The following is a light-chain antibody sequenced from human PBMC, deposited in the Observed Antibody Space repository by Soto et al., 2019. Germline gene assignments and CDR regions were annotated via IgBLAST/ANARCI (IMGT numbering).Light chain of an antibody. V-gene: IGLV6-57*04. Sequence: NFMLTQPHSVSESPGKTVTISCTRSSGSIASNDVQWYQQRPGRAPTTVIYEDDRRPSGVPNRISGSIDTSSNSASLTISGLKIEDEADYYCQSYDNNYHWVFGGGTKLTVL. CDR1: SGSIASND. CDR2: EDD. J-gene: IGLJ3*02. CDR3: QSYDNNYHWV.